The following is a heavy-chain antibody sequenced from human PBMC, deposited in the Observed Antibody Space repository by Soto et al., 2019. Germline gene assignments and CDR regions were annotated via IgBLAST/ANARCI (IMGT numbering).Heavy chain of an antibody. J-gene: IGHJ6*03. D-gene: IGHD3-10*01. CDR2: ISSNGGST. Sequence: GGSLSLSCAASGFTFSSYAMHWVRQAPGKGLEYVSAISSNGGSTYYANSVKGRFTISRDNSKNTLYLQMGSLRAEDMAVYYCARGYYYGSGSYQLYMDVWGKGTTVTVAS. V-gene: IGHV3-64*01. CDR3: ARGYYYGSGSYQLYMDV. CDR1: GFTFSSYA.